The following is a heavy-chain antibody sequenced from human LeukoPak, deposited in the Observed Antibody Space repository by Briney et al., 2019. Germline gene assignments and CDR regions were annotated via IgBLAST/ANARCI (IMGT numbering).Heavy chain of an antibody. D-gene: IGHD3-3*01. CDR3: ARGPPYDFWSARGYSYYYMDV. V-gene: IGHV1-8*01. CDR1: GYAFTNYD. J-gene: IGHJ6*03. Sequence: ASVKVSCKASGYAFTNYDINWVRQATGQGLEWMGWINPNSGNTGYAQKFQGRVTMTRDTSISTAYMELSSLRSEDTAVYYCARGPPYDFWSARGYSYYYMDVWGKGTTVTVSS. CDR2: INPNSGNT.